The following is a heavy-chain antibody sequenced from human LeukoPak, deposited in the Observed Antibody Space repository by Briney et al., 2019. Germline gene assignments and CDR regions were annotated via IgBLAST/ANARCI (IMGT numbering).Heavy chain of an antibody. V-gene: IGHV3-7*01. CDR2: INQDGSKQ. J-gene: IGHJ4*02. CDR3: ARDPDILLGVNFDY. D-gene: IGHD2-21*01. CDR1: GFTFDYA. Sequence: PGRSLRLSCAASGFTFDYAMHWVRQAPGKGLEWVANINQDGSKQNYVDSVKGRFTVSRDNAQNSLYLQMHSLRAEDTAVYYCARDPDILLGVNFDYWGQGALVIVSS.